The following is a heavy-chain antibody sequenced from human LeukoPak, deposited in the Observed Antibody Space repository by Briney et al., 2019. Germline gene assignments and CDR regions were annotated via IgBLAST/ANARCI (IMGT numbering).Heavy chain of an antibody. J-gene: IGHJ4*02. Sequence: SETLSLTCTVSGGSINSYYWSWIRQPLGKGLEWIGFIYDSGNTNYNPSLNSRVTMSIDTSKNQFSLKLSSVTAADTAVYYCARGYRARGWPYFDFWGQGTLVTVSS. CDR2: IYDSGNT. CDR1: GGSINSYY. D-gene: IGHD6-19*01. V-gene: IGHV4-59*01. CDR3: ARGYRARGWPYFDF.